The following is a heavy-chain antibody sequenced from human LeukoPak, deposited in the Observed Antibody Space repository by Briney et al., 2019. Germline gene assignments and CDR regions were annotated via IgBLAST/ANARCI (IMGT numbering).Heavy chain of an antibody. CDR3: AKDIRYDSSGYYMGDAFDI. Sequence: GGSLRLSCAASGFTFSNYAMNWVRQAPGRGLEWVSAISGSGGSTYYADSVKGRFTISRDNSKNTLYLQMNSLRAEDTAVYYCAKDIRYDSSGYYMGDAFDIWGQGTMVTVSS. CDR2: ISGSGGST. J-gene: IGHJ3*02. D-gene: IGHD3-22*01. CDR1: GFTFSNYA. V-gene: IGHV3-23*01.